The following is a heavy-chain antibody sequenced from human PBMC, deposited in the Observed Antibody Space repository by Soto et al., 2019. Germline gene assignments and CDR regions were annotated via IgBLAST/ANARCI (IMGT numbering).Heavy chain of an antibody. D-gene: IGHD4-4*01. J-gene: IGHJ4*02. CDR2: IYSSENT. CDR1: GCSVSSSSYS. CDR3: ARTLGPQVTGYVDSDYRWTIDQ. V-gene: IGHV4-39*01. Sequence: PSETLSLTCTVSGCSVSSSSYSWGWIRQSPGKGLEWIGTIYSSENTYYNPSLLSRVTISVDTSKNEFSLRLGSVTAADTAVYFCARTLGPQVTGYVDSDYRWTIDQWGQGTLVTVS.